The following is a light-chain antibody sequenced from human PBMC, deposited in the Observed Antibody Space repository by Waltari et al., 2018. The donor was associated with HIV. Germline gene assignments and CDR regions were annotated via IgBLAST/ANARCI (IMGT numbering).Light chain of an antibody. CDR3: CAYAGGLE. V-gene: IGLV2-23*01. CDR1: SSVTGTYNL. CDR2: EDN. J-gene: IGLJ2*01. Sequence: QSALTQPASVSGSPGQSITISCTGTSSVTGTYNLVSWYQLYPGKAPKLIIYEDNKRPSGVSNRFSGSKSADTASLTISGLQAEDEADYYCCAYAGGLEFGGGTKLTVL.